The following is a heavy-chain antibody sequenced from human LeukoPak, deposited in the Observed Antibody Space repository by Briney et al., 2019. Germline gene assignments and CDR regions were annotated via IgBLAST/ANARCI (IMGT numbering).Heavy chain of an antibody. CDR1: GGSISSYY. CDR2: IYNSGST. J-gene: IGHJ3*02. CDR3: ARSPSSTRPFDI. D-gene: IGHD6-6*01. V-gene: IGHV4-59*01. Sequence: PSETLSLTCTVSGGSISSYYWSWLRQPPGKGLEWIGYIYNSGSTNYNPSLKSRVTISVDTSKNQFSLKLSSVTAADTAVYYCARSPSSTRPFDIWGQGTMVTVSS.